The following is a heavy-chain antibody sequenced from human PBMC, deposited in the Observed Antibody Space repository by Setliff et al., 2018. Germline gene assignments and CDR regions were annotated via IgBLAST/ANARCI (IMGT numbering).Heavy chain of an antibody. V-gene: IGHV1-8*02. CDR3: ARTHRXXFDY. CDR2: MNPNSGNT. CDR1: GYTFTGYY. J-gene: IGHJ4*02. Sequence: GASVKVSCKASGYTFTGYYMHWVRQAPGQGXEWMGWMNPNSGNTGYAQKVQGRVTMTRNTTISTAYMELSSLRSEDTAVYYCARTHRXXFDYWGQGTLVTVSS.